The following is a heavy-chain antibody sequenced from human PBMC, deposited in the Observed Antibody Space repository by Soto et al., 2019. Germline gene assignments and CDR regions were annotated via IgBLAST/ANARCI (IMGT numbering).Heavy chain of an antibody. J-gene: IGHJ3*01. CDR1: GYIVTNFG. Sequence: QVQLVQSGAEMKKPGATVKVSCKASGYIVTNFGINWVRQAPGQGLEWMGCISEYGDSNYLEKIQDRVSLTTDTYTNTAYMELRSLGSDDTGIYYCARGGGAYDVWGQGTKITVSS. CDR3: ARGGGAYDV. CDR2: ISEYGDS. V-gene: IGHV1-18*01.